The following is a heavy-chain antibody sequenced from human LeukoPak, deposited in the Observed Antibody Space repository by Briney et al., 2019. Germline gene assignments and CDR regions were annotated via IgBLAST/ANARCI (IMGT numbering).Heavy chain of an antibody. Sequence: SETLSLTCTVSGASISSSDYYWGWIRQPPGKGLEWIGSIYYSGSTYYNPSLKSRVTISVDTSRNQLSLKLSSVTAADTAVYYCASQAYSSSWYRGDWFDPWGQGTLVTVSS. CDR2: IYYSGST. CDR1: GASISSSDYY. CDR3: ASQAYSSSWYRGDWFDP. V-gene: IGHV4-39*07. D-gene: IGHD6-13*01. J-gene: IGHJ5*02.